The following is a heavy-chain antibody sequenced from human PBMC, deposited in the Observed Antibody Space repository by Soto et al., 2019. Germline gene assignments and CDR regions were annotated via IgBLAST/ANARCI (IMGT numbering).Heavy chain of an antibody. J-gene: IGHJ4*02. CDR2: IYYSGST. CDR1: GGSISSYY. Sequence: PSETLSLTCTVSGGSISSYYWSWIRQPPGKGLEWIGYIYYSGSTNYNPFLKSRVAMSVDTSKNQFSLKLSSVTAADTAVYYCARVKSGSYFDSWGQGTLVTVSS. CDR3: ARVKSGSYFDS. V-gene: IGHV4-59*01. D-gene: IGHD1-26*01.